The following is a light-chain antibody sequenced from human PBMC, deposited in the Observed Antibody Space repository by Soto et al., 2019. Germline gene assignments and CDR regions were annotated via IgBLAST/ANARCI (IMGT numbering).Light chain of an antibody. J-gene: IGLJ3*02. Sequence: QAVVTQEPSFSVSPGGTVTLTCGLSSGPVFTSSYPNWYQQTPGQAPRTLIFNTNTRSSGVPDRFSGSILEDKAALTITGAQADDDSYYYCLLYLGGGIWVFGGGTKVTVL. V-gene: IGLV8-61*01. CDR1: SGPVFTSSY. CDR2: NTN. CDR3: LLYLGGGIWV.